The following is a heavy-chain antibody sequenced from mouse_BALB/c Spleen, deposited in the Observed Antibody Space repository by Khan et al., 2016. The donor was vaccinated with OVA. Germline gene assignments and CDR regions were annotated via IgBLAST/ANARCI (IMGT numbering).Heavy chain of an antibody. J-gene: IGHJ4*01. D-gene: IGHD2-10*01. Sequence: QIQLVQSGPELQKPGETVKISCKASGYTFTNYGMNWVKQAPGKGLKWMGWINTHTGEATYDDDFKGSFALSLETSASTAYLQINSLKNEDTATYFCARPPYFSYVMVYWGQGTSVTVSA. V-gene: IGHV9-3-1*01. CDR3: ARPPYFSYVMVY. CDR2: INTHTGEA. CDR1: GYTFTNYG.